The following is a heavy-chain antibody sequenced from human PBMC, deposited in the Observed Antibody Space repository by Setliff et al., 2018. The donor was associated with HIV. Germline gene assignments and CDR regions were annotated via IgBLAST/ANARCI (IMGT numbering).Heavy chain of an antibody. V-gene: IGHV1-58*02. CDR3: ARDGMYSNGWTDH. J-gene: IGHJ5*02. D-gene: IGHD6-19*01. Sequence: GASVKVSCKASGFTFTSSAMQWVRQARGQRLEWIGWIVVGSGNTNYAQKFQERVTITRDMSTSTAYMELSSLRSEDTAVYYCARDGMYSNGWTDHWGQGTLVTVSS. CDR1: GFTFTSSA. CDR2: IVVGSGNT.